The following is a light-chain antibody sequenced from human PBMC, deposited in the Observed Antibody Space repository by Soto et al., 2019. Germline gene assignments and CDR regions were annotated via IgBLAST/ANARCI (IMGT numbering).Light chain of an antibody. Sequence: DIQMSQSPSTLSGSVGDRVTITCRASQTISSWLAWYQQKPGKAPKLLIYKASTLKSGVPSRFSGSGSGTDFTLTISSLQSEDFAVYYCQQYNSWPLTFGGGTKVDI. CDR1: QTISSW. V-gene: IGKV1-5*03. CDR2: KAS. CDR3: QQYNSWPLT. J-gene: IGKJ4*01.